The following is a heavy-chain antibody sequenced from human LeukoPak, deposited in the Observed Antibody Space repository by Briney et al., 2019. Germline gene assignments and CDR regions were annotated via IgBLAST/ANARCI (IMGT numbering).Heavy chain of an antibody. CDR3: GRAGGDNGMAA. D-gene: IGHD3-16*01. CDR2: ISYDGSTT. CDR1: GFTFSSNG. J-gene: IGHJ6*04. Sequence: PGRSLRLSCVASGFTFSSNGMHWVRQAPGKGLEWVAVISYDGSTTYYADSVRGRFTISRDNSKNTLYLQMNSLRAEDTAVYYWGRAGGDNGMAAWGKGPT. V-gene: IGHV3-30*03.